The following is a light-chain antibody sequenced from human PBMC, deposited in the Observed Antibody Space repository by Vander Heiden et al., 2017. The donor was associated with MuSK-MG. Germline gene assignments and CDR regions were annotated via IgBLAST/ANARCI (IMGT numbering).Light chain of an antibody. CDR2: DAS. CDR1: QDISIY. CDR3: QQDDYLPIT. V-gene: IGKV1-33*01. J-gene: IGKJ5*01. Sequence: DIQMTQSPSSLSASVGDRVTITCQASQDISIYLNWFQQKAGKAPKLLISDASNLQTGVPSRFSGSGSGTAFTFTISSLKPEDIATYYCQQDDYLPITFGQGTQMEIK.